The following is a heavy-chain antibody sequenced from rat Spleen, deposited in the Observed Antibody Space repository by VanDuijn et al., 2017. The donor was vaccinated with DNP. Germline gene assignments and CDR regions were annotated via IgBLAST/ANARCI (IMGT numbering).Heavy chain of an antibody. CDR3: AKAGGYSPWYFDY. CDR2: ILYDGSVT. V-gene: IGHV5-7*01. D-gene: IGHD1-11*01. Sequence: EVQLVESGGDLVQPGRSLKLSCVASGFTFSYYWMAWIRQLPERGLEWVATILYDGSVTYYGDSVKGRFTISRDNAKSTLYLQMDSLRSEETATYYCAKAGGYSPWYFDYWGQGVMVTVSS. J-gene: IGHJ2*01. CDR1: GFTFSYYW.